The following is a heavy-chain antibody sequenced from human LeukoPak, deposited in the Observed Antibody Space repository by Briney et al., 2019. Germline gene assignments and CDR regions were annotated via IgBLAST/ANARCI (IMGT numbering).Heavy chain of an antibody. Sequence: GGSLRLSCAASGFTFSSYSINWVRQAPGKGLEWVSSISSSSSYIYYADSVKGRFTISRDNAKNSLYLQMNSLRAEDTAVYYCAREGRSGSYFLWGQGTLVTVSS. CDR3: AREGRSGSYFL. V-gene: IGHV3-21*01. J-gene: IGHJ4*02. CDR1: GFTFSSYS. D-gene: IGHD1-26*01. CDR2: ISSSSSYI.